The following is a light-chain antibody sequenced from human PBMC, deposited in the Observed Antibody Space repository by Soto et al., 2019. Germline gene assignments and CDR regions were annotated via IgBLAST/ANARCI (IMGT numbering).Light chain of an antibody. CDR2: SVS. V-gene: IGKV3-20*01. J-gene: IGKJ1*01. Sequence: VLTQSPDTLSLSPGDRATLSCRANQRASRQYLSWYQQRPGQPPRLLIYSVSMRADGVPDRFSGSGSGSEFTLTINSLEPEYFAVYYCQDFDSPQWTFGQGTKIE. CDR1: QRASRQY. CDR3: QDFDSPQWT.